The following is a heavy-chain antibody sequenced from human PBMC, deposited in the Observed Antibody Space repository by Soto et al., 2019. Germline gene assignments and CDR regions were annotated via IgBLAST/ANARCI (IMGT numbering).Heavy chain of an antibody. CDR1: GGTFSTYS. J-gene: IGHJ4*02. V-gene: IGHV1-69*06. Sequence: QVQLVQSGAEVKKPGSSVKVSCKTSGGTFSTYSIVWVRQAPGEGLEWMGGIIPIFGTANYAQKFQDRVTINADKSTNTAFMELSSLKSEDTAMYYCASSSGNNYGVGRNYYFDYWGQGTLVTVSS. CDR2: IIPIFGTA. D-gene: IGHD1-26*01. CDR3: ASSSGNNYGVGRNYYFDY.